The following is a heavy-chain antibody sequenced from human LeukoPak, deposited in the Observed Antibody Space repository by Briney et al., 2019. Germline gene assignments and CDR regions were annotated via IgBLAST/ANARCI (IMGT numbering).Heavy chain of an antibody. CDR2: ISYDGSNK. CDR1: GFTFSSYA. CDR3: ARDIHSSGWYLGY. D-gene: IGHD6-19*01. J-gene: IGHJ4*02. Sequence: LSGRSLRLSCAASGFTFSSYAMHWVRQAPGKGLEWVAVISYDGSNKYYADSVKGRFTISRDNSKNTLYPQMNSLRAEDTAVYYCARDIHSSGWYLGYWGQGTLVTVSS. V-gene: IGHV3-30-3*01.